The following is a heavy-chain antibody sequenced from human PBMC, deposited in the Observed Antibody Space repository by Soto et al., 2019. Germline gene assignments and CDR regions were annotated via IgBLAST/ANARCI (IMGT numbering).Heavy chain of an antibody. CDR3: ARVGPPSPSVIWFFDL. V-gene: IGHV1-69*01. D-gene: IGHD2-21*01. CDR2: IIPMLAAP. J-gene: IGHJ2*01. CDR1: GGSFRTYA. Sequence: QGQLVQSGAEVKKPGSSVKVSCKASGGSFRTYAINWVRQAPGQGLEWMGGIIPMLAAPTYAQKFQGRLTITGDESTTTVYMELSSLTSEDTAVYYCARVGPPSPSVIWFFDLWGRGTLVTVSS.